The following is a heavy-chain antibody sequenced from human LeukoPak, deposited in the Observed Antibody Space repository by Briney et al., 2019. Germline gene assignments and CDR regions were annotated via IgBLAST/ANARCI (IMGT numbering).Heavy chain of an antibody. CDR2: TYYSGST. CDR1: DDSARSDNYY. CDR3: ARGRPYSGGYHLDY. V-gene: IGHV4-39*01. J-gene: IGHJ4*02. D-gene: IGHD1-26*01. Sequence: SETLSLTCTISDDSARSDNYYGGWVRQPPGKGLEWIGTTYYSGSTYYNPSLKSRVTMSVDTSKNQFFLKLNSVTAADTAVYYCARGRPYSGGYHLDYWGQGTLVTVSA.